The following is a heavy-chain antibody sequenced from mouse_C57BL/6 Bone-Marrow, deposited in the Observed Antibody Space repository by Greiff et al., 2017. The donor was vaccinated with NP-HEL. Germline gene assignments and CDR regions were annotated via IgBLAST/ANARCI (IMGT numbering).Heavy chain of an antibody. CDR2: IYPGDGDT. CDR3: AREWDYYGSYFDY. J-gene: IGHJ2*01. D-gene: IGHD1-1*01. V-gene: IGHV1-82*01. Sequence: QVQLKESGPELVKPGASVKISCKASGYAFSSSWMNWVKQRPGKGLEWIGRIYPGDGDTNYNGKFKGKATLTADKSSSTAYMQLSSLTSEDSAVYFCAREWDYYGSYFDYWGQGTTLTVSS. CDR1: GYAFSSSW.